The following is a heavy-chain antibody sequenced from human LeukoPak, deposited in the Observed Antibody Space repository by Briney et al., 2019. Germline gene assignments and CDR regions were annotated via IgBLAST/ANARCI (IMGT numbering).Heavy chain of an antibody. CDR1: GGSISSYY. D-gene: IGHD6-13*01. J-gene: IGHJ6*03. V-gene: IGHV4-59*12. CDR2: IYYSGST. Sequence: SETLSLTCTVSGGSISSYYWSWIRQPPGKGLEWIGYIYYSGSTNYNPSLKSRVTISVDTSKNQFSVKLSSVTAADTAVYYCARGGSSWTYYYYYMDVWGKGTTVTVSS. CDR3: ARGGSSWTYYYYYMDV.